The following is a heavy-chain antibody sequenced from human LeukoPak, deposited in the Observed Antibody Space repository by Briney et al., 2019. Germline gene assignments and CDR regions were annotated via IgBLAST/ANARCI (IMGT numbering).Heavy chain of an antibody. CDR1: GFAVSSNY. J-gene: IGHJ4*02. V-gene: IGHV3-53*01. CDR2: IYSGGST. CDR3: AKREWELNYFDY. Sequence: PGGSLRLSCVVSGFAVSSNYMNWVRQAPGRGLEWVSVIYSGGSTYYADSVKGRFTISRDNSKNTLYLQMNSLRAEDTAVYYCAKREWELNYFDYWGQGTLVTVSS. D-gene: IGHD1-26*01.